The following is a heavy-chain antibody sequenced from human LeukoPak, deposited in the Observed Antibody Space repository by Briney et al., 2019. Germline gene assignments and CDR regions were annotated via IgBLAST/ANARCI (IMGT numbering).Heavy chain of an antibody. V-gene: IGHV4-59*01. CDR2: IYYSGST. Sequence: SETLSLTCTVSGGSISSYYWSWIRQPPGKGLEWIGYIYYSGSTNYNPSLKSRVTISVDTSKNQFSLKLSSVTAADTAVYYCARGTVGATTEFGYWGQGTLVTVSS. CDR3: ARGTVGATTEFGY. D-gene: IGHD1-26*01. J-gene: IGHJ4*02. CDR1: GGSISSYY.